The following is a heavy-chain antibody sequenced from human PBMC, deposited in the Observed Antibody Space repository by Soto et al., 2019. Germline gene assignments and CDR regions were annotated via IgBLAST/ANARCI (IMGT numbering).Heavy chain of an antibody. Sequence: SETLSLTCPVSGGSVSNSNYYGGWIRQSPGKGLEWIGSVYYRGRSYSKSSVKSRVTISVDTSKNQFSLNLNSVTASDTAVYYCVSQRTSVLTQAYFDYWGPGALVTVSS. V-gene: IGHV4-39*01. CDR1: GGSVSNSNYY. D-gene: IGHD2-8*01. CDR2: VYYRGRS. CDR3: VSQRTSVLTQAYFDY. J-gene: IGHJ4*02.